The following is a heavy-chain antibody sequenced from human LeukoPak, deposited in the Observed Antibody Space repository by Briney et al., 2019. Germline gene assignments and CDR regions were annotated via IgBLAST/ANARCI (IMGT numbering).Heavy chain of an antibody. CDR1: GGSISSYY. J-gene: IGHJ4*02. CDR2: IYYSGST. V-gene: IGHV4-59*01. Sequence: SETLSLTCTVSGGSISSYYWSWIRQPPGKGLEWIGYIYYSGSTNYNPSLKSRVTISVDTSKNPFSLKLSSVTAADTAVYYCARGNCGGDCYSDYWGQGTLVTVSS. CDR3: ARGNCGGDCYSDY. D-gene: IGHD2-21*02.